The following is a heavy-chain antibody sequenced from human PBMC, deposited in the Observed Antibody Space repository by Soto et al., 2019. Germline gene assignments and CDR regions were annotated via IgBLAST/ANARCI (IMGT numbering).Heavy chain of an antibody. Sequence: PSETLSLTCTVSGGTISSYYWSWIRQPPGKGLEWIGYIYYSGSTNYNPSLKSRVTISVDTSKNQFSLKLSSVTAADTAVYYCARGYLGYSYGFDYWGQGTLVTVSS. CDR2: IYYSGST. D-gene: IGHD5-18*01. V-gene: IGHV4-59*12. CDR3: ARGYLGYSYGFDY. J-gene: IGHJ4*02. CDR1: GGTISSYY.